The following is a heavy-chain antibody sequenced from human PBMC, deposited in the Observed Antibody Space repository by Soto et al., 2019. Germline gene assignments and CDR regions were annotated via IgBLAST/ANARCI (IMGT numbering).Heavy chain of an antibody. CDR1: GGSFSGYY. V-gene: IGHV4-34*01. Sequence: NPSETLSLTCAVYGGSFSGYYWSWIRQPPGKGLEWIGEINHSGSTNYNPSLKSRVTISVDTSKNQFSLKLSSVTAADTAVYYCARGTGWWKQGFDYWGQGTLVTVSS. CDR2: INHSGST. D-gene: IGHD2-15*01. CDR3: ARGTGWWKQGFDY. J-gene: IGHJ4*02.